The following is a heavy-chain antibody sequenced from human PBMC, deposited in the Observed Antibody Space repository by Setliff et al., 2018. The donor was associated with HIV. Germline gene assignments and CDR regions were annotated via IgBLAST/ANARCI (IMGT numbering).Heavy chain of an antibody. D-gene: IGHD2-2*01. CDR1: GGSISSSSYY. J-gene: IGHJ4*02. CDR2: IYFSGTP. Sequence: SETLSLTCSVSGGSISSSSYYGGWIRQPPGKGLEWVASIYFSGTPYYNPSLKNRVTISVDTSKNQFSLKLSSVTAADTAVYYCARSTSYGGNYRFDYWGQGTLVTVSS. V-gene: IGHV4-39*01. CDR3: ARSTSYGGNYRFDY.